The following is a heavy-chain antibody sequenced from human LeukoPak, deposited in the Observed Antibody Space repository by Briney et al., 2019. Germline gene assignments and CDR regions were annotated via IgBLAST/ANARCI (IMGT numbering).Heavy chain of an antibody. Sequence: SETLSLTCTVSGGSISSYYWSWIRQPPGKGLEWIGYIYYSGSTNYNPSLKSRVTISVDTSQNQFSLKLSSVTAADTAVYYCARELWSGYYLDVWGKGTTATVSS. CDR2: IYYSGST. CDR3: ARELWSGYYLDV. J-gene: IGHJ6*04. CDR1: GGSISSYY. D-gene: IGHD3-3*01. V-gene: IGHV4-59*01.